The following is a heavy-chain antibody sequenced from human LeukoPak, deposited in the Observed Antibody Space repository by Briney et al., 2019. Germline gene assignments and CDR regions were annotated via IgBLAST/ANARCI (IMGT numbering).Heavy chain of an antibody. J-gene: IGHJ4*02. CDR1: GFTFSSHW. Sequence: PGGSLRVSCAASGFTFSSHWMSWVRQAPGKGLEWVANIKRDGSQKNYVDSVKGRFTISRDNAKNSLYLQMISLRAEDTAVYYCARDNTYNLDYWGQGTLVTVSS. CDR3: ARDNTYNLDY. D-gene: IGHD1-14*01. V-gene: IGHV3-7*01. CDR2: IKRDGSQK.